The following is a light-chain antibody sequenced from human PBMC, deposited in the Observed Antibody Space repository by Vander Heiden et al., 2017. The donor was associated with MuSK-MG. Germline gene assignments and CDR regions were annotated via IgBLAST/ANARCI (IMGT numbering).Light chain of an antibody. CDR3: SSYTSSSTVV. J-gene: IGLJ2*01. CDR1: SSDVGGYNH. V-gene: IGLV2-14*03. Sequence: QSALTHPASASGPPGPSITISCTGTSSDVGGYNHVSWYQQPPGKAPKLMIYDGSNRPFGVSNPVSGSKSANTASLTISGLQAEDEADYYCSSYTSSSTVVFGGGTKLTVL. CDR2: DGS.